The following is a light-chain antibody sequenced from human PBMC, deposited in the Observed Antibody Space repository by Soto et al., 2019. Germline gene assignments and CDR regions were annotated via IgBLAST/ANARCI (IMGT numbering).Light chain of an antibody. Sequence: QSVLTQPPSASGSPGQSVTISCTGTSSDVGGYHYVSWYQQHPGKAPKLLIYEVSKRPSGVPNRFSGSKSGNTASLTVSGLQGEDEADYYCSSYAGSNNFVFGTGTKLTVL. J-gene: IGLJ1*01. CDR1: SSDVGGYHY. CDR3: SSYAGSNNFV. V-gene: IGLV2-8*01. CDR2: EVS.